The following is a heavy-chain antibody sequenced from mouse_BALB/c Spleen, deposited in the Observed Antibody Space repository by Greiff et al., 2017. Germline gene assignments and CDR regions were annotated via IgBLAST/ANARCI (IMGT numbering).Heavy chain of an antibody. CDR3: ARVGGYDWFAY. Sequence: VVESGGGLVKPGGSLKLSCAASGFTFSSYAMSWVRQTPEKRLEWVASISSGGSTYYPDSVKGRFTISRDNARNILYLQMSSLRSEDTAMYYCARVGGYDWFAYWGQGTLVTVSA. CDR1: GFTFSSYA. D-gene: IGHD2-2*01. CDR2: ISSGGST. J-gene: IGHJ3*01. V-gene: IGHV5-6-5*01.